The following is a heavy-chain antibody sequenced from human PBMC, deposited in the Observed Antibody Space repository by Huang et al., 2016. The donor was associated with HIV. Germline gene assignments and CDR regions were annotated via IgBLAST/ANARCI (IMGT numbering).Heavy chain of an antibody. Sequence: EVQLVESGGGMVQPGGSLRFSCVASEFSFSTCWMMWLRQVPWKVREWVASIREDSGQKDYLDAVQCRFIISRGNPKNSLYLQMNNVRAEDAGVYYCACDPFIKAFDLWGQGTLVTVSS. CDR3: ACDPFIKAFDL. V-gene: IGHV3-7*01. J-gene: IGHJ3*01. CDR1: EFSFSTCW. CDR2: IREDSGQK.